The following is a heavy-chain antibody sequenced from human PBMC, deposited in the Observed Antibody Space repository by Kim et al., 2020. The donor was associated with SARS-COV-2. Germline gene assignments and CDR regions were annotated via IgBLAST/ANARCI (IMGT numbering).Heavy chain of an antibody. CDR2: IYYSGST. CDR1: GGSISSSSYY. D-gene: IGHD4-17*01. V-gene: IGHV4-39*01. CDR3: ATRNGPTTVVATPWYYYSYGMDV. J-gene: IGHJ6*02. Sequence: SETLSLTCTVSGGSISSSSYYWGWIRQPPGKGLEWIGSIYYSGSTYYNPSLKSRVTISVDTSKNQFSLKLSSVTAADTAVTYCATRNGPTTVVATPWYYYSYGMDVWGQGTTVTVSS.